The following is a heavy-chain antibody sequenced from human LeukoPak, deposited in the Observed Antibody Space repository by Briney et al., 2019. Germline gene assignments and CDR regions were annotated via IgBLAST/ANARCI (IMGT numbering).Heavy chain of an antibody. Sequence: GESLTISCIGSGYRFSNYCIGWVRPMPGKGLGWMGITYPGDSHNRYSPSFQGPFTISAYQSISTAYAEWSSLKASDTAMYCCARPVSGYYYDWGQGTLVTVSS. CDR1: GYRFSNYC. CDR3: ARPVSGYYYD. D-gene: IGHD3-22*01. J-gene: IGHJ4*02. CDR2: TYPGDSHN. V-gene: IGHV5-51*01.